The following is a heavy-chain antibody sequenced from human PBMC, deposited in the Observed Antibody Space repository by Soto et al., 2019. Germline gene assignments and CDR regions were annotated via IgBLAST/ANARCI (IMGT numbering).Heavy chain of an antibody. J-gene: IGHJ5*01. D-gene: IGHD3-22*01. CDR2: INHSGRV. CDR1: GGSFSGHS. Sequence: KPSETLSLTCAVCGGSFSGHSWTWIRQSPGKGLEWIGDINHSGRVNYSPSLKSRVTISLDTSKNQFSLTLSAVTAADTAMYYCSTRAYDTNGYYRFDPWGQGTLVTVSS. V-gene: IGHV4-34*01. CDR3: STRAYDTNGYYRFDP.